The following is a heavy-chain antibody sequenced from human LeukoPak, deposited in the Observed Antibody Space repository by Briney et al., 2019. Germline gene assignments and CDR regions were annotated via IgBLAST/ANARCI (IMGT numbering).Heavy chain of an antibody. CDR2: ISDVGSNK. CDR1: GFTFSSYA. CDR3: APGLGSSPIEAVDI. J-gene: IGHJ3*02. V-gene: IGHV3-30-3*01. D-gene: IGHD6-13*01. Sequence: GSLRLSCAASGFTFSSYAMPGVRQAPGRGLEGVAVISDVGSNKYYADSVKGGSTISRENSKNTLYLQMNSRRAEATAVYYCAPGLGSSPIEAVDIWGQGTLVTVSS.